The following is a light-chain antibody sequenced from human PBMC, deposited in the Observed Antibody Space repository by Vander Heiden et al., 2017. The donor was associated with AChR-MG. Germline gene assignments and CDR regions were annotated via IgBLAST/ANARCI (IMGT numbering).Light chain of an antibody. CDR1: TGMNVGTYR. V-gene: IGLV5-45*02. J-gene: IGLJ2*01. Sequence: QAVLTQPSSLSALPGASASLTCTLRTGMNVGTYRIYWYQQNAGSAPQHSLRYTLDTGKQQGSGVPSRFSRSRDASANAGILLLPGLQAEDEADYYCMVWHNSDVVFGGGTKLTVL. CDR2: YTLDTGK. CDR3: MVWHNSDVV.